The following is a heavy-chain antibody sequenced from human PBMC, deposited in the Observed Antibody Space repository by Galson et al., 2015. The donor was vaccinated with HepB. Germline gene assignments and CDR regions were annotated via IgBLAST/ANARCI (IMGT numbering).Heavy chain of an antibody. V-gene: IGHV3-74*01. CDR2: INSDGSST. CDR3: ARFSPYDFWSGPPLRTEGYYFDY. J-gene: IGHJ4*02. CDR1: GFTFSSYW. D-gene: IGHD3-3*01. Sequence: SLRLSCAASGFTFSSYWMHWVRQAPGKGLVWVSRINSDGSSTSYADSVKGRYTISRDNAKNTLYLQMNSLRAEDTAVYYCARFSPYDFWSGPPLRTEGYYFDYWGQGTLVTVSS.